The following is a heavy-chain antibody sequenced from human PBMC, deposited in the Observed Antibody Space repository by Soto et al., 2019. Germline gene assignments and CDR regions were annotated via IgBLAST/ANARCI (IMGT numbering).Heavy chain of an antibody. Sequence: SETLSLTCTVSGRSISSSSYYWGWIRQPPGKGLEWIGSIYYSGSTYYNPSLKSRVTISVDTSKNQFSLKLNSVTAADTAVYYCARRYGPGFEYWGQGTLVTVSS. CDR1: GRSISSSSYY. V-gene: IGHV4-39*01. CDR2: IYYSGST. D-gene: IGHD4-17*01. CDR3: ARRYGPGFEY. J-gene: IGHJ4*02.